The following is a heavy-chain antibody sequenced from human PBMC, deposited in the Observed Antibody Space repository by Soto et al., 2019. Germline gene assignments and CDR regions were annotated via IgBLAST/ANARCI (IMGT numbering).Heavy chain of an antibody. CDR2: IVVGSGNT. CDR1: GFTFTSSA. CDR3: AAGLTTVSYGMDV. V-gene: IGHV1-58*01. Sequence: SVKVSCKASGFTFTSSAVEWVRQARGQRLEWIGWIVVGSGNTNYAQKFQERVTITRDMSTSAAYMELSSLRSEDTAVYYCAAGLTTVSYGMDVWGQGTTVTVS. J-gene: IGHJ6*02. D-gene: IGHD4-17*01.